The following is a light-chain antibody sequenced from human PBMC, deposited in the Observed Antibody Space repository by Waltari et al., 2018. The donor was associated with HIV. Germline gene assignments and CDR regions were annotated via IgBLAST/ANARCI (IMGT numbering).Light chain of an antibody. CDR3: SSFAGTNDVI. J-gene: IGLJ2*01. V-gene: IGLV2-8*01. CDR1: SSDVGGYNY. CDR2: EVS. Sequence: QSALTQPPSASGSPGQLVTISCTGTSSDVGGYNYVSWYQQHPGKAPKLMIYEVSQRPSGVPDRFSGSKSGNTASLTVSGLQAEDEANYYCSSFAGTNDVIFGGGTKLTVL.